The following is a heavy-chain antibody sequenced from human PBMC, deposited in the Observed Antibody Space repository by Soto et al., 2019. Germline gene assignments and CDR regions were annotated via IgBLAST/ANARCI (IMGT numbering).Heavy chain of an antibody. CDR3: ARDPRDYDFWSGYYPDAFDI. D-gene: IGHD3-3*01. V-gene: IGHV3-11*04. CDR1: GGSISSFY. J-gene: IGHJ3*02. Sequence: LSLTCTVSGGSISSFYWSWIRQPPGKGLEWVSYISSSGSTIYYADSVKGRFTISRDNAKNSLYLQMNSLRAEDTAVYYCARDPRDYDFWSGYYPDAFDIWGQGTMVTVSS. CDR2: ISSSGSTI.